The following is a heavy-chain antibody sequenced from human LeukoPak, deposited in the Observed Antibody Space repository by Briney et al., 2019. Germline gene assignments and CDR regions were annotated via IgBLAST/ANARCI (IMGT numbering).Heavy chain of an antibody. Sequence: GGSLRLSCAASGFTFDDYAMHWVRQAPGKGLEWVSGISWNSGSIGYADSVKGRFTISRDNAKNSLYLQMNSLRAEDTALYYCAKDTLRFLEWLFDYWGQGILVTVSS. CDR2: ISWNSGSI. CDR1: GFTFDDYA. CDR3: AKDTLRFLEWLFDY. J-gene: IGHJ4*02. V-gene: IGHV3-9*01. D-gene: IGHD3-3*01.